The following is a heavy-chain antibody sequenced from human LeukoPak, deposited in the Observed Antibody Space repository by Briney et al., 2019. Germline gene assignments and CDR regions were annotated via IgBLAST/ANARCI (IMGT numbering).Heavy chain of an antibody. D-gene: IGHD2-2*02. J-gene: IGHJ5*02. CDR3: ARDWARYKYNWFDP. V-gene: IGHV4-4*07. Sequence: SETLSLTCTVSGGSISSYYWSWIRQPAGKGLEWIGRIYSSGSTNYNPSLKSRVTMSVDTSKNQFSLKLSSVTAADTAVYYCARDWARYKYNWFDPWGQGTLVTVSS. CDR1: GGSISSYY. CDR2: IYSSGST.